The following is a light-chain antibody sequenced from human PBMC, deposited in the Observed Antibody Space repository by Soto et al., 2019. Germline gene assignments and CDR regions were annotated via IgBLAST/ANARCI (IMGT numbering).Light chain of an antibody. V-gene: IGKV3-20*01. CDR3: QQYGSSGT. CDR1: QSVDSKY. CDR2: AAS. J-gene: IGKJ1*01. Sequence: EIVLTQSPGTLSLSPGERATLSCGASQSVDSKYLAWYQQKPGQAPRILIFAASSRATGIPDRFSGSGSGTDFTLTISRLEPGDFAVYYCQQYGSSGTFGQGTKVDIK.